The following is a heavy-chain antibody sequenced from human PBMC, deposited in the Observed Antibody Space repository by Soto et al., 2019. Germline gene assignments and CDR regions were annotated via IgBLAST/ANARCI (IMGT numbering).Heavy chain of an antibody. V-gene: IGHV4-59*01. CDR1: NSSISGYY. CDR2: IYYSGIA. D-gene: IGHD1-26*01. J-gene: IGHJ4*02. CDR3: ARVGVGIGNHFDS. Sequence: SETLSLTCTVSNSSISGYYWTWIRQPPGKGLEWIGYIYYSGIARYNPSLESRVTLSVDASKNQLSLRLNSVTAADTAVYHCARVGVGIGNHFDSWGQGTLVTVSS.